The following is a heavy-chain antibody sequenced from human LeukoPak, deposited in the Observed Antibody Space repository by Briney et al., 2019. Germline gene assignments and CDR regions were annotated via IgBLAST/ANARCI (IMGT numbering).Heavy chain of an antibody. Sequence: SGGSLRLSCAASGFTISFYWMSWVRQAPGKGLEWVANINQVASEKNYVDSVKGRFTISRDNAKNSLYLQMNSVRAEDTAMYYCVRDGGYYGPDSSGQGALVSVSS. D-gene: IGHD3-10*01. CDR2: INQVASEK. J-gene: IGHJ4*02. V-gene: IGHV3-7*04. CDR3: VRDGGYYGPDS. CDR1: GFTISFYW.